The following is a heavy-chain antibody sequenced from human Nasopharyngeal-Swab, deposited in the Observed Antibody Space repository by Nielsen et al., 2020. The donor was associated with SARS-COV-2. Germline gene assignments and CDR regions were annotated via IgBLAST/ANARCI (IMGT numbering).Heavy chain of an antibody. D-gene: IGHD3-3*01. CDR2: ISYDGINK. J-gene: IGHJ6*02. V-gene: IGHV3-30*18. Sequence: WIRQPPGKGLEWVAVISYDGINKYNADSVKGRFTISRDNSKDTLYLQMNNLRAEDTAVYYCAKEGPGMFGVVGLDVWGQGTTVTVSS. CDR3: AKEGPGMFGVVGLDV.